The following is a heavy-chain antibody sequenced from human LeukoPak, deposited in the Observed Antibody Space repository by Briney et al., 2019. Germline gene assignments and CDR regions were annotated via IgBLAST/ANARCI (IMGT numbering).Heavy chain of an antibody. D-gene: IGHD3-9*01. Sequence: ASVKVSCKASGGTFSSYAISWVRQAPGQGLEWMGGIIPIFGTANYAQKFQGRVTITADESTSTAYMELSSLRSEDTAVYYCARSVYGLRYFDWLLSGAPFDYWGQGTLATVSS. V-gene: IGHV1-69*13. J-gene: IGHJ4*02. CDR3: ARSVYGLRYFDWLLSGAPFDY. CDR1: GGTFSSYA. CDR2: IIPIFGTA.